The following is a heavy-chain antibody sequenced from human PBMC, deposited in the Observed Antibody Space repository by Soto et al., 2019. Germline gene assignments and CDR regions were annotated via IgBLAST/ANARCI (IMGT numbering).Heavy chain of an antibody. CDR3: ARGGYCSGGSCYSGPSYYYYGMDV. J-gene: IGHJ6*02. CDR1: GFTFSSYA. D-gene: IGHD2-15*01. Sequence: QVQLVESGGGVVQPGRSLRLSCAASGFTFSSYAMHWVRQAPGKGLEWVAVISYDGSNKYYADSVKGRFTISRDNSKNTLYLQMNSLRAEDTAVYYCARGGYCSGGSCYSGPSYYYYGMDVWGQGTTVTVSS. CDR2: ISYDGSNK. V-gene: IGHV3-30-3*01.